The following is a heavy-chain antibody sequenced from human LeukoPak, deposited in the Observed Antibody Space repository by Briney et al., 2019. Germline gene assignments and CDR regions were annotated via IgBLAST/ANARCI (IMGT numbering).Heavy chain of an antibody. CDR2: ISGGGANT. CDR3: AKGRALEVVAAFNY. J-gene: IGHJ4*02. Sequence: PGGSLRLSCAASGFTFSNYAMSWVRQAPGRGLEWVSTISGGGANTYYADSVKGRFTISRDNSKNTLYLQMNSLRADDTAIYYCAKGRALEVVAAFNYWGQGTVVTASS. D-gene: IGHD2-15*01. V-gene: IGHV3-23*01. CDR1: GFTFSNYA.